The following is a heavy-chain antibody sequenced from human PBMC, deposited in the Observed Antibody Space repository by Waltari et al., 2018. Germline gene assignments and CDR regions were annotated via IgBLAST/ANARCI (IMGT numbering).Heavy chain of an antibody. CDR1: GFTFSSYA. Sequence: EVQLLESGGGLVQPGGSLRLSCAASGFTFSSYAMCCVRQAPGKGLEWVSVIDRGGSTYYAESVKGRFTISRDNSKNTLYLQMNSLRAEDTAVYYCAKSRHRWKSGRGLVWGQGTLVTVSS. CDR2: IDRGGST. D-gene: IGHD3-10*01. CDR3: AKSRHRWKSGRGLV. J-gene: IGHJ4*02. V-gene: IGHV3-23*03.